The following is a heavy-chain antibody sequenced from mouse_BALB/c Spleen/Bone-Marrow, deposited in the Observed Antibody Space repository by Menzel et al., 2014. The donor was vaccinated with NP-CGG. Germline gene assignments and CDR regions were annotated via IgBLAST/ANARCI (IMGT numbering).Heavy chain of an antibody. CDR3: ARGSSYFDY. CDR2: ISDGGSYT. J-gene: IGHJ2*01. D-gene: IGHD1-1*01. V-gene: IGHV5-4*02. Sequence: QLQESGGGLVKPGGSLKLSCAASGFTFSDYYMYWVRQTPEKRLEWVATISDGGSYTYYPDSVKGRFTISRDNAKNNLYLQMSSLKSEDTAMYYCARGSSYFDYWGQGTTLTVSS. CDR1: GFTFSDYY.